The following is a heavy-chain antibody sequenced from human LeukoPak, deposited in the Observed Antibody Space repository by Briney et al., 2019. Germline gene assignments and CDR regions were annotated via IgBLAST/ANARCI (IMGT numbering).Heavy chain of an antibody. D-gene: IGHD6-13*01. CDR2: VSGSGGST. CDR3: AKTAQYSSSWYKDAFDI. V-gene: IGHV3-23*01. Sequence: GGSLRLSCAASGFTLSRYAMTWVRQAPGKGLEWVSAVSGSGGSTYYADSVKGRFTISRDNSKNTLYLQMNSLRAEDTAVYYCAKTAQYSSSWYKDAFDIWGQGTMVTVSS. J-gene: IGHJ3*02. CDR1: GFTLSRYA.